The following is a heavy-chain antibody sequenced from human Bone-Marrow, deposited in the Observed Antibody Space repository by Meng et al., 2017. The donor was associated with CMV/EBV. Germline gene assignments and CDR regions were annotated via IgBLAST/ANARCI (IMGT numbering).Heavy chain of an antibody. J-gene: IGHJ6*02. CDR1: GFAFSGYA. Sequence: GESLKISCAASGFAFSGYAMYWVRQAPGKGLEWVAVISYDRNNKYYADSVKGRFTISRDNSKNTLYLQMNSLRAEDTALYYCARDRSSSSSSPYYYYGMDVWGQGTTVTVSS. CDR2: ISYDRNNK. CDR3: ARDRSSSSSSPYYYYGMDV. V-gene: IGHV3-30*04. D-gene: IGHD6-6*01.